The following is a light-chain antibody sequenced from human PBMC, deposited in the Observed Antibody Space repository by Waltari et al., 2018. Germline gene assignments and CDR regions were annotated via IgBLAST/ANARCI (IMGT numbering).Light chain of an antibody. V-gene: IGLV3-21*02. CDR3: QVWDSSSHVV. CDR2: DDS. J-gene: IGLJ2*01. CDR1: NIGDKS. Sequence: SYVLTQSPSVSVAPGQTTRISCGGNNIGDKSVNWYQQKAGQAPVLAVYDDSDRPSGIPGRFSGSNSGNTATLTITRVEAGDEADYYCQVWDSSSHVVFGGGTKLTVL.